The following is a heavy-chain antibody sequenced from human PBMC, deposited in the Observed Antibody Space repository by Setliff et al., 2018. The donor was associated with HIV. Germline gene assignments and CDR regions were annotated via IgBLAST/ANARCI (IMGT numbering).Heavy chain of an antibody. CDR3: ARDRGVYCISSSCYPPVDAFDI. CDR1: GYTFSTYG. V-gene: IGHV1-18*01. J-gene: IGHJ3*02. D-gene: IGHD2-2*01. Sequence: GASVKVSCKASGYTFSTYGISWVRQAPGQGLEWMGWISAYNGNTNYAQKLQGRVTVTTDTSTSTAYMELRSLRSDDTAVYYCARDRGVYCISSSCYPPVDAFDIWGQGTMVTVSS. CDR2: ISAYNGNT.